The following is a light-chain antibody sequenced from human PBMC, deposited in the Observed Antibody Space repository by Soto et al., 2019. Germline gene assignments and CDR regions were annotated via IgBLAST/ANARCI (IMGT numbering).Light chain of an antibody. V-gene: IGLV2-14*03. CDR2: DVS. Sequence: HSVLTQAASVSGFPGQSISISCTGTSSDVGGYNFVSWYQQHPGKAPKLMIYDVSNRPSGVSNRFSGSKSGNTASLTISGLQAEDEADYYCSSYTSSSTLLDVFGTGTKVTVL. CDR1: SSDVGGYNF. CDR3: SSYTSSSTLLDV. J-gene: IGLJ1*01.